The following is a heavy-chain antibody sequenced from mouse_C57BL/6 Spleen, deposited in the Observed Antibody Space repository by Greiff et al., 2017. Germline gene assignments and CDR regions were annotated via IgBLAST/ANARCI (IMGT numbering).Heavy chain of an antibody. D-gene: IGHD1-1*01. CDR3: AREVLRVRDAMDY. CDR1: GYTFTDYY. J-gene: IGHJ4*01. CDR2: INPNNGGT. V-gene: IGHV1-26*01. Sequence: VQLQQSGPELVKPGASVKISCKASGYTFTDYYMNWVKQSHGKSLEWIGDINPNNGGTSYNQKFKGKATLTVDKSSSTAYMELRSLTSEDSAVYYCAREVLRVRDAMDYWGQGTSVTVSS.